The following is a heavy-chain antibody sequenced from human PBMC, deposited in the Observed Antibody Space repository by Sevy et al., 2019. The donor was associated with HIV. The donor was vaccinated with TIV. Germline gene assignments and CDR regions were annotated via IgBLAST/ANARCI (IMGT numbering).Heavy chain of an antibody. Sequence: GGSLRLSCAPSGFTFSTYAMNWVRQAPGKGLEWVSSIGGSGRYTYYADSVEGRFTISRDNSKNMLYVQMNSLRVADTAVYYCAKGYCSGGTCPRDYYYYGMDVWGQGTTVTVSS. CDR2: IGGSGRYT. CDR3: AKGYCSGGTCPRDYYYYGMDV. CDR1: GFTFSTYA. J-gene: IGHJ6*02. V-gene: IGHV3-23*01. D-gene: IGHD2-15*01.